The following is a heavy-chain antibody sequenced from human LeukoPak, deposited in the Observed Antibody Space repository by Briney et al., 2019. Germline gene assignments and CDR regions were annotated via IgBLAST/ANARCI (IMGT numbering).Heavy chain of an antibody. D-gene: IGHD6-19*01. J-gene: IGHJ4*02. V-gene: IGHV3-21*01. CDR2: ISSSSSYI. CDR1: GFTFSSYS. Sequence: GGSLRLSCAASGFTFSSYSMNWVRQAPGKGLEWVSSISSSSSYIYYADSVKGRFTISRDNAKNSLYLQMNSLRAEDTAVYYCARDSGSSSIAVADLDYWGQGTLVTVSS. CDR3: ARDSGSSSIAVADLDY.